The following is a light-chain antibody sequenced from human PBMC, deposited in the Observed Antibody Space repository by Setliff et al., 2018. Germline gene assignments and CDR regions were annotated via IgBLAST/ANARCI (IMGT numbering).Light chain of an antibody. V-gene: IGKV1D-13*01. CDR1: QGLASV. Sequence: GDTVTISCRASQGLASVLAWYQQKSGRPPKVLISDASSLETGVSSRFSCRGSGTDFTLTISCLQPEDFSTYYCQQFKNYPLSFGGGTKVDIK. CDR2: DAS. J-gene: IGKJ4*01. CDR3: QQFKNYPLS.